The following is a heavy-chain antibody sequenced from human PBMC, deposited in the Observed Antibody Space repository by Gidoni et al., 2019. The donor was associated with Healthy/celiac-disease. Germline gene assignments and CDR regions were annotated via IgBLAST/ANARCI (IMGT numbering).Heavy chain of an antibody. Sequence: QVQLVQSGAEVKKPGSSVKVSCKASGGTFSSYAISWVRQAPGQGLEWMGGIIPIFGTANYAQKFQGRVTITADESTSTAYMELSSLRSEDTAVYYCAREPHYCSGGSCYRTIDYWGQGTLVTVSS. CDR2: IIPIFGTA. CDR1: GGTFSSYA. D-gene: IGHD2-15*01. CDR3: AREPHYCSGGSCYRTIDY. V-gene: IGHV1-69*01. J-gene: IGHJ4*02.